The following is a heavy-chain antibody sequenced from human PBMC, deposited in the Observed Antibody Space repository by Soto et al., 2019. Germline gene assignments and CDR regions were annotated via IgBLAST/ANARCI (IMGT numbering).Heavy chain of an antibody. CDR1: GFTFSSYG. V-gene: IGHV3-33*01. J-gene: IGHJ2*01. CDR3: ARDQGGSGPYWYFDL. D-gene: IGHD3-10*01. CDR2: IWYDGSNK. Sequence: QVQLVESGGGVVQPGRSLRLSCAASGFTFSSYGMHWVRQAPGKGLEWVAVIWYDGSNKYYADSVKGRFTISRDNSKNTRYRQMNSLRAEDTAVYYCARDQGGSGPYWYFDLWGRGTLVTVSS.